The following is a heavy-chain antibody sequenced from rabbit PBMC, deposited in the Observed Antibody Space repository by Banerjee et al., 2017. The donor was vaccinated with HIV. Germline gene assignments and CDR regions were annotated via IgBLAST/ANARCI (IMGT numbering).Heavy chain of an antibody. V-gene: IGHV1S40*01. CDR2: IYTGDGNT. J-gene: IGHJ4*01. Sequence: QSLEESGGDLVKPGASLTLTCTASGFSFSSSYYMCWVRQAPGKGLEWIACIYTGDGNTYYASWAKGRFTISKTSSTTVTLQMTSLTAADTATYFCARDYVNVGDYGYAYFNLWGPGTLVTVS. D-gene: IGHD6-1*01. CDR1: GFSFSSSYY. CDR3: ARDYVNVGDYGYAYFNL.